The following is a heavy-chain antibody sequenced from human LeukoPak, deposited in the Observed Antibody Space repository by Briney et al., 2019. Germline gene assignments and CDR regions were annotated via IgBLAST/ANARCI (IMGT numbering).Heavy chain of an antibody. CDR1: GYTFTGYY. V-gene: IGHV1-2*02. Sequence: ASVKVSCKASGYTFTGYYMHWVRQAPGRGLEWMGWINPNSGGTNYAQKFQGRVTMTRDTSISTAYMELSRLRSDDTAVYYCARTRYSGSYYDYWGQGTLVTVSS. D-gene: IGHD1-26*01. CDR2: INPNSGGT. CDR3: ARTRYSGSYYDY. J-gene: IGHJ4*02.